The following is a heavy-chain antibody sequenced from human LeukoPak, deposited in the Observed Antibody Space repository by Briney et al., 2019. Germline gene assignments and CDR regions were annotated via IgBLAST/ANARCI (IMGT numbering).Heavy chain of an antibody. CDR3: VRDRARERYYYDSSGYYGYFDY. J-gene: IGHJ4*02. V-gene: IGHV1-18*01. Sequence: ASVKVSCKASGYTFTSYGISWVRQAPGQGLEWMGWISAYNGNTNYAQKLQGRVTMTTDTSTSTAYMELRSLRSDDTAVYYCVRDRARERYYYDSSGYYGYFDYWGQGTLVTVPS. CDR2: ISAYNGNT. CDR1: GYTFTSYG. D-gene: IGHD3-22*01.